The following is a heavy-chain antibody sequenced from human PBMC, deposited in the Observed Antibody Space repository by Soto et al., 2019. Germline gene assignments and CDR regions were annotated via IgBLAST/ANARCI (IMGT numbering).Heavy chain of an antibody. Sequence: PGGSLRLSCAASGFTVSSYGMPWLRQAPGKGLEWVAVIWYDGSNKYYADSVKGRFTISRDNSKNTLYLQMNSLRAEDTAVYYCAREIYSEYDDSRGPRGYFDYWRQGTLVTVAS. J-gene: IGHJ4*02. CDR3: AREIYSEYDDSRGPRGYFDY. V-gene: IGHV3-33*08. D-gene: IGHD3-22*01. CDR1: GFTVSSYG. CDR2: IWYDGSNK.